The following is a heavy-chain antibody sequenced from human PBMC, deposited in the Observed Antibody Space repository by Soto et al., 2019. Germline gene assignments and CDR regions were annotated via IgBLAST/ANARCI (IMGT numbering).Heavy chain of an antibody. D-gene: IGHD2-8*01. CDR1: GGTFSSYA. CDR3: ARDRGKARLGYCTRQGYGPYYGLDV. V-gene: IGHV1-69*13. CDR2: IIPIFGTA. Sequence: SVKVSCKASGGTFSSYAISWVRQAPGQGLEWMGGIIPIFGTANYAQKFQGRVTITADESTSTAYMELSSLRSEDTAVYYCARDRGKARLGYCTRQGYGPYYGLDVWGQGTTVTVSS. J-gene: IGHJ6*02.